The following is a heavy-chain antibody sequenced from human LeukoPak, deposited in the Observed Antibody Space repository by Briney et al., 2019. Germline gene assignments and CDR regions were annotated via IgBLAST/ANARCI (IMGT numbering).Heavy chain of an antibody. D-gene: IGHD6-13*01. CDR2: IYYSGTT. CDR1: GGSITTTSTY. J-gene: IGHJ5*02. Sequence: SETLSLTCTVSGGSITTTSTYWGWIRQPPGKGLEWIGRIYYSGTTYYNPSLKSRVSIFVDTSKNQFSLKLSSVTAADMATYYCARSIAGDGPTHNWFGPWGQGALVTVSS. V-gene: IGHV4-39*01. CDR3: ARSIAGDGPTHNWFGP.